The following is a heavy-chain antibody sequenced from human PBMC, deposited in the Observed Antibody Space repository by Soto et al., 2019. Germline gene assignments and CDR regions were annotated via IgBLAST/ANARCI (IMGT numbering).Heavy chain of an antibody. V-gene: IGHV1-18*01. CDR2: ISAYNGNT. Sequence: ASVKVAFKASGYTLTSYGISWVLQAPGQGLEWMGWISAYNGNTNYAQKLQGRVTMTTDTSTSTAYMELRSLRSDDTAVYYRARDCSSTSCYFDYWGQGTLVTAPQ. J-gene: IGHJ4*02. CDR1: GYTLTSYG. D-gene: IGHD2-2*01. CDR3: ARDCSSTSCYFDY.